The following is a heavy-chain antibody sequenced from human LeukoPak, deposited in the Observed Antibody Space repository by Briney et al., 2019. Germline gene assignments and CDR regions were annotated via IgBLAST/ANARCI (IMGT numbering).Heavy chain of an antibody. J-gene: IGHJ4*02. CDR3: AGGPQFTASFHS. V-gene: IGHV3-48*03. D-gene: IGHD4-23*01. CDR2: ISDSGDVI. CDR1: GFNVNSFE. Sequence: GGSLRLSCAASGFNVNSFEMTWVRQAPGLGLEFLSYISDSGDVIRYADSVKGRFIISRDSAENALYLQMNNLRADDTAVYFCAGGPQFTASFHSWGQGPLAAVSS.